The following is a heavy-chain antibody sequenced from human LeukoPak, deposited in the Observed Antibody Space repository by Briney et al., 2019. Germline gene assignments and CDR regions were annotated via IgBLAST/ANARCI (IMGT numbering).Heavy chain of an antibody. CDR1: GGSISSGGYY. CDR3: ARAGYYGSGGINWFDP. V-gene: IGHV4-31*03. D-gene: IGHD3-10*01. Sequence: SQTLSLTCTVSGGSISSGGYYWSWIRQHRGRGLEWIGYICYSGSTYYNPSLKSRVTISVDTSKNQFSLKLSSVTAADTAVYYCARAGYYGSGGINWFDPWGQGTLVTVSS. CDR2: ICYSGST. J-gene: IGHJ5*02.